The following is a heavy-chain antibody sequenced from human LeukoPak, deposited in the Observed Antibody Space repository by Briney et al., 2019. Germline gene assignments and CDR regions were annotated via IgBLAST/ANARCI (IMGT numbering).Heavy chain of an antibody. CDR2: IYYSGST. CDR1: GGSIGSGGYY. CDR3: ARADDSSGPFDY. D-gene: IGHD3-22*01. V-gene: IGHV4-31*03. J-gene: IGHJ4*02. Sequence: PSETLSLTCTVSGGSIGSGGYYWSWIRQHPGKGLEWIGYIYYSGSTYYNPSLKSRVTISVDTSKNQFSLKLSSVTAADTAVYYCARADDSSGPFDYWGQGTLVTVSS.